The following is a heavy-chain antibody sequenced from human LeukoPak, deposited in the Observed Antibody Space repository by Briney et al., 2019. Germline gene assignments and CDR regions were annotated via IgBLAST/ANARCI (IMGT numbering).Heavy chain of an antibody. D-gene: IGHD4-17*01. Sequence: ASVKVSCKVSGYSLTALAIHWVRQAPGKGLEWMGRFDPDDGARIYSQRFQDRFLMTEDPSSDTAYMELGGLRSEDTAVYFCASDRTMTTVTSGQSWDDPWGQGTLVTVSS. CDR2: FDPDDGAR. V-gene: IGHV1-24*01. J-gene: IGHJ5*02. CDR1: GYSLTALA. CDR3: ASDRTMTTVTSGQSWDDP.